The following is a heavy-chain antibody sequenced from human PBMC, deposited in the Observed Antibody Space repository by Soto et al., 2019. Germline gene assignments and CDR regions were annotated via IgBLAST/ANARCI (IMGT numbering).Heavy chain of an antibody. CDR3: ARDGPYYYDSSGYYYDAFDS. D-gene: IGHD3-22*01. J-gene: IGHJ3*02. Sequence: GPPVKVSCKASGGTFSSYAISWVRQAPGQGLEWMGGIIPIFGTANYAQKFQGRVTITADESTSTAYMELSSLRSEDTAVYYCARDGPYYYDSSGYYYDAFDSWGQGTMVTVSS. CDR1: GGTFSSYA. V-gene: IGHV1-69*13. CDR2: IIPIFGTA.